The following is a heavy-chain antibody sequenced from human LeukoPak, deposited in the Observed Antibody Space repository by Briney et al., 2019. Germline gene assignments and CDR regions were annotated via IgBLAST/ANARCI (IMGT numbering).Heavy chain of an antibody. Sequence: GWSMRLSCAASDFTFSSYAMSWVQQAPGKLLGWVFTIPGSGGSTYYAASQKHRSTISRHNSKNALYLQMNSLRVEDTAVYYCAKVAVPAAIRSWFDPWGQGTLVTVSS. CDR2: IPGSGGST. V-gene: IGHV3-23*01. J-gene: IGHJ5*02. D-gene: IGHD2-2*01. CDR1: DFTFSSYA. CDR3: AKVAVPAAIRSWFDP.